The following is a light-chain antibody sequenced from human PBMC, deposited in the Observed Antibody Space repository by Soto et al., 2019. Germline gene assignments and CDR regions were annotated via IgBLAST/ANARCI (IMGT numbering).Light chain of an antibody. J-gene: IGLJ2*01. CDR3: QSYDSSLSGGNVV. V-gene: IGLV1-40*01. Sequence: QSVLTQPPSVSGAPGQRVTISCTGTSSKIGAGYDVHWYQQLPGTAPKLLIYGNSIRPSGVPDRFSGSKSGTSASLAITGLQAEDEADYYCQSYDSSLSGGNVVFGGGTKLTVL. CDR2: GNS. CDR1: SSKIGAGYD.